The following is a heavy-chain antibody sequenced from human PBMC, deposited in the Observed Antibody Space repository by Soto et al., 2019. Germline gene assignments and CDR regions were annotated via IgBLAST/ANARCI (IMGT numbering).Heavy chain of an antibody. J-gene: IGHJ1*01. CDR1: GGTFSSYT. CDR3: ARERANCGGDCNTNEYFQH. D-gene: IGHD2-21*02. V-gene: IGHV1-69*08. CDR2: IIPILGIA. Sequence: QVQLVQSGAEVKKPGSSVKVSCKASGGTFSSYTISWVRQAPGQGLEWMGRIIPILGIANYAQKFQGRVTITADKSTSTAYMELSSLRSDDTAVYYCARERANCGGDCNTNEYFQHWGQSTLVTVSS.